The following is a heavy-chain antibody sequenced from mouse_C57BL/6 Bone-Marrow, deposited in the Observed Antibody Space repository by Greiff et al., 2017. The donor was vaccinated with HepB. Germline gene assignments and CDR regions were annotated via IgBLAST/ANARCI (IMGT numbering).Heavy chain of an antibody. Sequence: EVKLMESGGGLVKPGGSLKLSCAASGFTFSDYGMHWVRQAPEKGLEWVAYISSGSSTIYYADTVKGRFTISRDNAKNTLFLQMTSLRSEDTAMYYCARGLLYPPRGFAYWGQGTLVTVSA. D-gene: IGHD2-12*01. V-gene: IGHV5-17*01. CDR2: ISSGSSTI. CDR1: GFTFSDYG. J-gene: IGHJ3*01. CDR3: ARGLLYPPRGFAY.